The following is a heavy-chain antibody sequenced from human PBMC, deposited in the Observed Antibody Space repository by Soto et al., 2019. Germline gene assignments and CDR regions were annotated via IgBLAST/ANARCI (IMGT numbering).Heavy chain of an antibody. V-gene: IGHV4-39*01. Sequence: ASETLSLTCTVSGGSISSSSYYWGWIRQPPGKGLEWIGSIYYSGSTYYNPSLKSRVTISVDTSKNQFSLKLSSVTAADTAVYYCARPSLSSGSPNDAFDIWGQGTMVTVSS. CDR2: IYYSGST. CDR3: ARPSLSSGSPNDAFDI. CDR1: GGSISSSSYY. J-gene: IGHJ3*02. D-gene: IGHD3-10*01.